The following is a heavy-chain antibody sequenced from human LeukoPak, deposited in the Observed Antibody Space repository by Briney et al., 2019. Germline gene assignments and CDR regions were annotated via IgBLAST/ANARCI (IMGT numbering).Heavy chain of an antibody. Sequence: GGSLRLSCAASGFTFSSYGMHWVRQAPGKGLEWVAVIWYDGSNKYYADSVKGRFTISRDNSKNTLYLQMNSLRAEDTAVYYCARDGTYYDFWSGYYTRDYYYYMDVWGKGTTVTVSS. CDR2: IWYDGSNK. J-gene: IGHJ6*03. CDR3: ARDGTYYDFWSGYYTRDYYYYMDV. CDR1: GFTFSSYG. D-gene: IGHD3-3*01. V-gene: IGHV3-33*01.